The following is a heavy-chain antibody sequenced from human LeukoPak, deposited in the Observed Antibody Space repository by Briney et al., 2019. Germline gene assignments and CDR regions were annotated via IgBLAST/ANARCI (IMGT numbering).Heavy chain of an antibody. CDR3: ARVVNSGSYFVDY. CDR1: GGSISSYY. V-gene: IGHV4-59*01. Sequence: SETLSLTCTLSGGSISSYYWSWIRQPPGKGLEWIGYIYYSGSTNYNPSLKSRVTISVDTSKNQFSLKLSSVTAADTAVYYCARVVNSGSYFVDYWGQGTLVTVSS. J-gene: IGHJ4*02. CDR2: IYYSGST. D-gene: IGHD1-26*01.